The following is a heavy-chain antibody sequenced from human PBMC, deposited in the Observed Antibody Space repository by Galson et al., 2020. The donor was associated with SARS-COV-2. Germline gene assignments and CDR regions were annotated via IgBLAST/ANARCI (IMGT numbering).Heavy chain of an antibody. D-gene: IGHD4-17*01. V-gene: IGHV3-64D*09. CDR3: VSEHTTVRTPGFYY. J-gene: IGHJ4*02. CDR1: GFTFSNYK. Sequence: GGSLRLSCSASGFTFSNYKMHWVRQAPGKGLEYVSTINHDATDTYYADSVKGRFTISRDNSKNSLYLQMSGLKSEDTAVYYFVSEHTTVRTPGFYYWGQGTQVTVSS. CDR2: INHDATDT.